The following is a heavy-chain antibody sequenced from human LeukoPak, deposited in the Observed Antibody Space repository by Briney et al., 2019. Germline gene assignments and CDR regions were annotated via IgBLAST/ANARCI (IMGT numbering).Heavy chain of an antibody. CDR3: ARYRGAAAGNYYYYGMDV. CDR2: INPNSGGT. J-gene: IGHJ6*02. D-gene: IGHD6-13*01. V-gene: IGHV1-2*02. CDR1: GYTFTGYY. Sequence: ASVKVSCKASGYTFTGYYMHWVRQAPGQGLEWMGWINPNSGGTNYAQKFQGRVTMTRDTSTSTVYMELSSLRSEDTAVYYCARYRGAAAGNYYYYGMDVWGQGTTVTVSS.